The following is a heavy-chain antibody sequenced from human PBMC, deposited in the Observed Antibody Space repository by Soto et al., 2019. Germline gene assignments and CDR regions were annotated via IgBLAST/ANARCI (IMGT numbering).Heavy chain of an antibody. CDR1: GGSISSSNW. Sequence: QVQLQESGPGLVKPSGTLSLTCAVSGGSISSSNWWSWVRQPPGKGLEWIGEIYHSGRTNYNPSLNSCITISVDKSKNQVALNLSSVTSVDKAVYYCAREHDSSGWVGFDYWGQGTVVTVSS. J-gene: IGHJ4*02. CDR2: IYHSGRT. V-gene: IGHV4-4*02. CDR3: AREHDSSGWVGFDY. D-gene: IGHD6-19*01.